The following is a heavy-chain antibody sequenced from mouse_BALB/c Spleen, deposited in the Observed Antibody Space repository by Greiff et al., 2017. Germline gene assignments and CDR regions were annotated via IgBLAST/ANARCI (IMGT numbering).Heavy chain of an antibody. CDR2: INPGSGGT. V-gene: IGHV1-54*01. CDR1: GYAFTNYL. Sequence: VQLQQSGAELVRPGPSVKVSCKASGYAFTNYLIEWVKQRPGQGLEWIGVINPGSGGTNYNEKFKGKATLTADKSSSTAYMQLSSLTSDDSAVYFCARGTGGDSYWGQGTSVTVSS. D-gene: IGHD4-1*01. CDR3: ARGTGGDSY. J-gene: IGHJ4*01.